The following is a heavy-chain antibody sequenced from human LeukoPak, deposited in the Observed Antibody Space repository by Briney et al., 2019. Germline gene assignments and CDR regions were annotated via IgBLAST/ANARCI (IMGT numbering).Heavy chain of an antibody. Sequence: ASVKVSCKASGYTFSDYYMHWVRQAPGQGLEWMGWINPNSGGTNYAQKFQGRVTMTRDTSISTAYMELSRLRSDDTAVYYCARVHRGNGELDYWGQGTLVTVSS. CDR1: GYTFSDYY. CDR2: INPNSGGT. V-gene: IGHV1-2*02. J-gene: IGHJ4*02. CDR3: ARVHRGNGELDY. D-gene: IGHD3-10*01.